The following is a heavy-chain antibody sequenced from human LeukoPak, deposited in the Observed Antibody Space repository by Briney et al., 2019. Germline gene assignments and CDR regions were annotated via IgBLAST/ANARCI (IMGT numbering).Heavy chain of an antibody. CDR2: IKQDGSEK. J-gene: IGHJ4*02. V-gene: IGHV3-7*01. CDR1: GFTFSSYW. Sequence: PGGSLRLSCAASGFTFSSYWMSWVRQAPGKGLEWVANIKQDGSEKYYVDSVEGRFTISRDNAKNSLYLQLNSLRAEDTAIYYCARDNMKAGGIAAAGTDYWGQGTLVTVSS. CDR3: ARDNMKAGGIAAAGTDY. D-gene: IGHD6-13*01.